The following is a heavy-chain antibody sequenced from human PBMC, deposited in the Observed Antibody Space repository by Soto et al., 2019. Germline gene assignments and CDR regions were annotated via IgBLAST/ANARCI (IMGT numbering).Heavy chain of an antibody. CDR2: IKPDGSDR. V-gene: IGHV3-7*01. J-gene: IGHJ4*02. CDR3: TRRFSDY. CDR1: GFSXSNFW. Sequence: GGSLRLSCVASGFSXSNFWMTWVRQAPGKGLEWVANIKPDGSDRYYVDSVKGRFTISRDNAKNSLYLQMNSLRADDTAVYYCTRRFSDYWGQGTLVTVSS. D-gene: IGHD3-3*01.